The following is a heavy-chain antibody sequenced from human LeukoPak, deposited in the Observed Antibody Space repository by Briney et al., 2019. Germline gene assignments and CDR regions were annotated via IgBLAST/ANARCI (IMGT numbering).Heavy chain of an antibody. D-gene: IGHD2-2*01. V-gene: IGHV3-23*01. CDR3: AKDQSLTLGYCSSTSCYHWFDP. CDR2: ISGSGGST. Sequence: GGSLRLSCAASGFTFSSYAMSWVRQAPGKGLEWVSAISGSGGSTYYADSVKGRFTISRDNSKNTLYLQMNSLRAEDRAVYYCAKDQSLTLGYCSSTSCYHWFDPWGQGTLVTVSS. CDR1: GFTFSSYA. J-gene: IGHJ5*02.